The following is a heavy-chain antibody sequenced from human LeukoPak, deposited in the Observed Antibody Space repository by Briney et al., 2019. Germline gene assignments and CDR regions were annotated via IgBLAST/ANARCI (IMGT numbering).Heavy chain of an antibody. CDR2: MNPNSGNT. D-gene: IGHD6-6*01. J-gene: IGHJ4*02. CDR1: GYTFTSYD. CDR3: ARGLTTEYSSSSLDFDY. Sequence: GASVKVSCKASGYTFTSYDINWVRQATGQGLEWMGWMNPNSGNTGYAQKFQGRVTMARNTSISTAYMELSSLRSEDTAVYYCARGLTTEYSSSSLDFDYWGLGTLVTVSS. V-gene: IGHV1-8*01.